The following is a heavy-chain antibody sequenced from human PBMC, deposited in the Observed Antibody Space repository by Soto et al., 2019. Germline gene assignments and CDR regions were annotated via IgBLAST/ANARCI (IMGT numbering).Heavy chain of an antibody. CDR3: ASGAAARVYMDV. V-gene: IGHV1-2*02. CDR1: GYSFTGNS. J-gene: IGHJ6*03. Sequence: ASVKVSCKASGYSFTGNSMHWVRQAPGQGLEWLGRINPNNGIANYAQKFQGRVTMTADKSASTAYMELSSLRSEDTAVYYCASGAAARVYMDVWGKGTKVTVSS. CDR2: INPNNGIA. D-gene: IGHD6-13*01.